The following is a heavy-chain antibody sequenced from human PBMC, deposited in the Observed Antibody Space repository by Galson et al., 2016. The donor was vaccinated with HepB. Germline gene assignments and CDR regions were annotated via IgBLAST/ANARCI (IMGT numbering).Heavy chain of an antibody. CDR3: AKDRKGHLSSSYDAFDI. V-gene: IGHV1-18*01. CDR2: ISAYNDNT. Sequence: SVKVSCKASGYTFTSYGISWVRQAPGQGLEWMGWISAYNDNTNFAQRLQGRVTMTTGTSTSTAYMVLRNLRSDDTAVYYCAKDRKGHLSSSYDAFDIWGQGTMVTVSS. CDR1: GYTFTSYG. D-gene: IGHD6-6*01. J-gene: IGHJ3*02.